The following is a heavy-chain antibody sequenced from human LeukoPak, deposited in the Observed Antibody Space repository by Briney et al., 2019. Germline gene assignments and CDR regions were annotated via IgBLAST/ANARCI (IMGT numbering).Heavy chain of an antibody. V-gene: IGHV3-33*01. CDR1: GFTFSSYG. J-gene: IGHJ4*02. D-gene: IGHD4-23*01. Sequence: GGSLRLSCAASGFTFSSYGMHWVRQAPGKGLDWVATIWYDGNTKYYADSVKGRFTISRDNSKNTLYLQMNSLRGEDTAVYYCARAQADYVGNYLDYWGQGNLVTVSS. CDR3: ARAQADYVGNYLDY. CDR2: IWYDGNTK.